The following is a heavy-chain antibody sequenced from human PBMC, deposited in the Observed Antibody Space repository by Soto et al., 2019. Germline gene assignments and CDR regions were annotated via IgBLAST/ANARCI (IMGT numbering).Heavy chain of an antibody. V-gene: IGHV3-23*01. CDR2: ISGSGGRS. CDR3: AKAYFVWSSEQPYYFDY. J-gene: IGHJ4*02. Sequence: EVQLLDSGGGLVQPGGSLRLSCAASGFTFSNYAMTWVRQGPGKGLEWVSGISGSGGRSYYADSVKGRFTISRDNSKMTLYLQMNSLRAEDTAVYYCAKAYFVWSSEQPYYFDYWGQGTLVTVSS. D-gene: IGHD3-16*01. CDR1: GFTFSNYA.